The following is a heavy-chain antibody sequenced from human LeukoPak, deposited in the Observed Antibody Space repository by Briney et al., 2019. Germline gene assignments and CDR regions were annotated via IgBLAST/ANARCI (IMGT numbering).Heavy chain of an antibody. V-gene: IGHV3-69-1*01. Sequence: PGGSLRLSCVASGFTFTSYAMNWVRQAPGKGLEWVSSIISGNHMYYEDSVKGRFTISRDNAKNSLFLQMNSLRGEDTAVYYCAREDCSDVRCYGASDAWGQGTLVTVSS. CDR3: AREDCSDVRCYGASDA. J-gene: IGHJ5*02. CDR1: GFTFTSYA. CDR2: IISGNHM. D-gene: IGHD2-15*01.